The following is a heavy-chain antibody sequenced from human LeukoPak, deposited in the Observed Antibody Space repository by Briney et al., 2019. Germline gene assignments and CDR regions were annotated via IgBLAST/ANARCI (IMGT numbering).Heavy chain of an antibody. J-gene: IGHJ4*02. CDR3: ALRSSTSWCLRD. CDR2: IYSGGNT. V-gene: IGHV3-53*01. D-gene: IGHD2-2*01. CDR1: GFTVSSNY. Sequence: GGSLRLSCAASGFTVSSNYMSWVRQAPGKGLEWVSVIYSGGNTYYADSVKGRFTISRDNSKNTLYLQMSSLRAEDTAVYYCALRSSTSWCLRDWGQGTLVTVSS.